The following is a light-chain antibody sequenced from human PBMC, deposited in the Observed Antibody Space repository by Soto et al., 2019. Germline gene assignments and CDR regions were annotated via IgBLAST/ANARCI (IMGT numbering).Light chain of an antibody. CDR1: SSDVGGYNY. CDR2: EVR. J-gene: IGLJ3*02. V-gene: IGLV2-14*01. CDR3: SSYATSRTRPWV. Sequence: QSALTQPASVSGSPGQSITISCTGTSSDVGGYNYVSWYQQHPGEAPKLMIYEVRNRPSGVSNRFSGSKSGNTASLTISGLQAEDEADYYCSSYATSRTRPWVFGGGTQLTVL.